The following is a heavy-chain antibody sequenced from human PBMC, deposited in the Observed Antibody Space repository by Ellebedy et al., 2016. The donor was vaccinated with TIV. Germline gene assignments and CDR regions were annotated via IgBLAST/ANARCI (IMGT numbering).Heavy chain of an antibody. CDR3: AVRGYSYGPKYYFDY. CDR1: GYSFTSYW. Sequence: GGSLRLXXKGSGYSFTSYWIGWVRQMPGKGPEWMGIIYPGDSDTRYSPSFQGQVTISADKSISTAYLQWSSLKASDTAMYYCAVRGYSYGPKYYFDYWGQGTLVTVSS. J-gene: IGHJ4*02. D-gene: IGHD5-18*01. CDR2: IYPGDSDT. V-gene: IGHV5-51*01.